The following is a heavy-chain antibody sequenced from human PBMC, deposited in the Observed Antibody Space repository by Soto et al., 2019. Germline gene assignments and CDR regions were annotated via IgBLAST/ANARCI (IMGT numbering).Heavy chain of an antibody. J-gene: IGHJ6*02. CDR2: IIPIFGTA. V-gene: IGHV1-69*01. CDR3: ARMWGTWSYYYYGMDV. D-gene: IGHD1-26*01. CDR1: GGTFSSYA. Sequence: VKVSCKASGGTFSSYAISWVRQAPGQGLEWMGGIIPIFGTANYAQKFQGRVTITADESTSTAYMELSSLRAEDTAVYYCARMWGTWSYYYYGMDVWGQGTTVTVSS.